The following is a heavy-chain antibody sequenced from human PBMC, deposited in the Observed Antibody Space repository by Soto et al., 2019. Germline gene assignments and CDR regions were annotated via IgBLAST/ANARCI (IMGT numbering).Heavy chain of an antibody. CDR1: GFTFSSYA. CDR2: ISYDGSNK. V-gene: IGHV3-30*18. Sequence: GGSLRLSCAASGFTFSSYAMHWVRQAPGKGLEWVAVISYDGSNKYYADSVKGRFTISRDNSKNTLYLQMNSLRAEDTAVYYCAKTRGTAYCGGDCYHYFDYWGQGTLVTVSS. CDR3: AKTRGTAYCGGDCYHYFDY. J-gene: IGHJ4*02. D-gene: IGHD2-21*02.